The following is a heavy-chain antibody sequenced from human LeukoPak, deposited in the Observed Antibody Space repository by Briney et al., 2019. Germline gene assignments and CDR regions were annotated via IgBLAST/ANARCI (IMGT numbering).Heavy chain of an antibody. V-gene: IGHV6-1*01. CDR1: GDSVSSNSAA. CDR3: ARSTALVGDDWVDP. CDR2: TVYRSKWYY. J-gene: IGHJ5*02. Sequence: SQTLSLTCAISGDSVSSNSAAWNWIRQSPSRGLEWLGRTVYRSKWYYDYAVSVQSRITIHAHTSKNQFSLHLNSATPEDTAVYYCARSTALVGDDWVDPWGQGTLVTVSS. D-gene: IGHD2-21*01.